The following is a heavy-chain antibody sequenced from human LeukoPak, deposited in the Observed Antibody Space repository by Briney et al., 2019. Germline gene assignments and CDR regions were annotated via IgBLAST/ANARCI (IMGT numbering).Heavy chain of an antibody. CDR1: GFTFSSYS. CDR2: ISSSSSYI. V-gene: IGHV3-21*01. CDR3: ARDLVAAFDI. J-gene: IGHJ3*02. D-gene: IGHD2-15*01. Sequence: NPGGSLRLSCAASGFTFSSYSMNWVRQTPGKGLEWVSSISSSSSYIYYADSVKGRFTISRDNAKNSLYLQMDSLRAEDTAVYYCARDLVAAFDIWGQGTMVTVSS.